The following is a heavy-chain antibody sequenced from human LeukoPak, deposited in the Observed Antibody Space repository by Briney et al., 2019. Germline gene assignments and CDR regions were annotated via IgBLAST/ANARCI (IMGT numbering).Heavy chain of an antibody. CDR1: GYTFTSYA. V-gene: IGHV1-3*01. CDR3: ARAYYGSGSYLY. J-gene: IGHJ4*02. D-gene: IGHD3-10*01. CDR2: INAGNGNT. Sequence: GASVKVSCKASGYTFTSYAMHWVRQAPGQRLEWMGWINAGNGNTKYSQKFQGRVTITRDTSASTAYMELSSLRSEDTAVYYYARAYYGSGSYLYWGQGTLVTVSS.